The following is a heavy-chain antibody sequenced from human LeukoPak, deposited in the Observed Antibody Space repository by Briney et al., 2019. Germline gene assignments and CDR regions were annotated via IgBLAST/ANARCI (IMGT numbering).Heavy chain of an antibody. CDR1: GYRFTSHW. J-gene: IGHJ4*02. Sequence: GESLKISCQGAGYRFTSHWITWVRQMPGKGLEWMGIIYPGDSDTRYSPSFQGQVTISADKSISTAYLQWSSLKASDTAIYYCAKHSDYGDFFDYWGQGTLDTVPS. D-gene: IGHD4-17*01. V-gene: IGHV5-51*01. CDR3: AKHSDYGDFFDY. CDR2: IYPGDSDT.